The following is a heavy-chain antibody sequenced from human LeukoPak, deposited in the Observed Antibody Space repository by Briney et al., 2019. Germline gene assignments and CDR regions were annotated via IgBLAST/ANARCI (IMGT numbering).Heavy chain of an antibody. Sequence: ASVKVSCKASGYTFTSYAMNWVRQAPEQGLEWMGWINTNTGNPTYAQGFTGRFVFSLDTSVSTAYLQISSLKAEDTAVYYCAGTLWFPQPWFDPWGQGTLVTVSS. CDR2: INTNTGNP. CDR1: GYTFTSYA. CDR3: AGTLWFPQPWFDP. D-gene: IGHD3-10*01. J-gene: IGHJ5*02. V-gene: IGHV7-4-1*02.